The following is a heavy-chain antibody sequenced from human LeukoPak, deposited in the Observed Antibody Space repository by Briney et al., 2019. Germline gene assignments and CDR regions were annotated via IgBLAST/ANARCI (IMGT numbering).Heavy chain of an antibody. CDR3: ATTGYSGSYPFDY. CDR1: GGSISSGFYY. J-gene: IGHJ4*02. V-gene: IGHV4-61*02. CDR2: IYTSGST. D-gene: IGHD1-26*01. Sequence: SETLSLTCTVSGGSISSGFYYWSWIRQPAGKGLEWIGRIYTSGSTNYNPSLKSRVTISVDTSKNQFSLKLSSVTAADTAVYYCATTGYSGSYPFDYWGQGTLVTVSS.